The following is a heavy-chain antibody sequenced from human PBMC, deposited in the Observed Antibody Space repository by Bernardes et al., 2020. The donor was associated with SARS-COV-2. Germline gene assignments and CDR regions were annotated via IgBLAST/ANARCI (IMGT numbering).Heavy chain of an antibody. CDR1: GASIRNTSYY. D-gene: IGHD2-21*02. CDR3: AGSARGIDCYIGGLRAWDYGMDV. CDR2: LHARGNS. Sequence: EALSPTCPVPGASIRNTSYYWGWLRQPPGPGLEWTGLLHARGNSSSNPSLPRRVRGSVDTSKNQFPLRLSFVTAADTAVYYCAGSARGIDCYIGGLRAWDYGMDVWGHGTTVTVSS. V-gene: IGHV4-39*01. J-gene: IGHJ6*02.